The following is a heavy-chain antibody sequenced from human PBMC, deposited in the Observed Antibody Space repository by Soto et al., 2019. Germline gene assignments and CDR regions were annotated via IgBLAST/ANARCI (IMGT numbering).Heavy chain of an antibody. CDR2: IIPIFGTA. CDR3: ARVEHITGFVPEFDY. D-gene: IGHD1-20*01. J-gene: IGHJ4*02. Sequence: QVQLVQSGAEVKKPGSSVKVSCKASGGTFSSYAISWVRQAPGQGLEWMGGIIPIFGTANYAQKFQGRVTITADKSTSTADMELSSLRSEDTAVYYCARVEHITGFVPEFDYWGQGTLVTVSS. V-gene: IGHV1-69*06. CDR1: GGTFSSYA.